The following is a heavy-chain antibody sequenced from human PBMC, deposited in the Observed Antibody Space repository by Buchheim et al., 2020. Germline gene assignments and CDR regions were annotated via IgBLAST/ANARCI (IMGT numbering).Heavy chain of an antibody. D-gene: IGHD3-3*01. Sequence: QVQLQESGPGLVKPSQTLSLTCTVSGGSISSGSYYWSWIRQPAGKGLEWIGRIYTSGSTNYNPSLKSRVPISVDTSKNQLSLKLSSVTAADTAVYYCARDSTGFWSGYLYFDLWGRGTL. CDR2: IYTSGST. CDR1: GGSISSGSYY. CDR3: ARDSTGFWSGYLYFDL. J-gene: IGHJ2*01. V-gene: IGHV4-61*02.